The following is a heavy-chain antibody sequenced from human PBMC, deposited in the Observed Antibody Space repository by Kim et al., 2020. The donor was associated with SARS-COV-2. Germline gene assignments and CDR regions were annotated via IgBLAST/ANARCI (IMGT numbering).Heavy chain of an antibody. J-gene: IGHJ5*02. D-gene: IGHD3-10*01. Sequence: PTLKSRVTISVDTSQNQFALKLSSVTAADTAVYYCARGPNYYGSGSYSGSWGQGTLVTVSS. CDR3: ARGPNYYGSGSYSGS. V-gene: IGHV4-34*01.